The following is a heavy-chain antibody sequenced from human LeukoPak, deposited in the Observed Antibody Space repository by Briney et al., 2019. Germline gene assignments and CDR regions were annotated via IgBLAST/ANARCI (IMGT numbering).Heavy chain of an antibody. CDR1: GGSISSGSYY. V-gene: IGHV4-39*01. CDR2: IYYSGST. J-gene: IGHJ5*02. Sequence: SETLSLTCTVSGGSISSGSYYWGWIRQPPGKGLEWIGSIYYSGSTYYNPSLKSRVTISVDTSKNQFSLKLSSVTAADTALYYCARRRKYYYDSSGYFPWGQGTLVTVSS. D-gene: IGHD3-22*01. CDR3: ARRRKYYYDSSGYFP.